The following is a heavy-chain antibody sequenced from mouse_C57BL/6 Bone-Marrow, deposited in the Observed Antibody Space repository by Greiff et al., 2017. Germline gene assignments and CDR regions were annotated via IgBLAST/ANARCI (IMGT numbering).Heavy chain of an antibody. V-gene: IGHV1-50*01. D-gene: IGHD2-5*01. J-gene: IGHJ2*01. CDR1: GYTFTSYW. Sequence: QVQLKQPGAELVKPGASVKLSCKASGYTFTSYWMQWVKQRPGQGLEWIGEIDPSDSYTNYNQKFKGKATLTVDTSSSTAYMQLSSLTSEDSAVYYCAPSYYSNYVGSFFDYWGQGTTLTVSS. CDR2: IDPSDSYT. CDR3: APSYYSNYVGSFFDY.